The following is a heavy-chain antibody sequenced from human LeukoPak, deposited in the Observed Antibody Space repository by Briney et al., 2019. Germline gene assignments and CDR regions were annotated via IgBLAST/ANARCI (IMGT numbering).Heavy chain of an antibody. D-gene: IGHD5-18*01. CDR1: GFTFDDYA. CDR2: ISWNSGSI. J-gene: IGHJ4*02. Sequence: PGRSLRLSCAASGFTFDDYAMHWVRQAPGKGLEWVSGISWNSGSIGYADSVKGRFTISRDNAKNSLYLQINSLRAEDTAVYYCARGYSYGFDYWGQGTLVTVSS. V-gene: IGHV3-9*01. CDR3: ARGYSYGFDY.